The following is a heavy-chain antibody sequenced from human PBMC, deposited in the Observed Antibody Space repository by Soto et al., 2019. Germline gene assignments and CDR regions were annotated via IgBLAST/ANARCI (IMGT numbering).Heavy chain of an antibody. CDR1: GYTFTSYG. Sequence: QVQLVQSGAEVKKPGASVKVSCKASGYTFTSYGISWVRQAPGQGLEWMGWISAYNGNTNYAQKLQGRVTMTTDTSTSTAYTELRSLRSDDTAVYYCARDRMAYYYYYGMDVWGQGTTVTVSS. V-gene: IGHV1-18*01. CDR3: ARDRMAYYYYYGMDV. D-gene: IGHD2-8*01. J-gene: IGHJ6*02. CDR2: ISAYNGNT.